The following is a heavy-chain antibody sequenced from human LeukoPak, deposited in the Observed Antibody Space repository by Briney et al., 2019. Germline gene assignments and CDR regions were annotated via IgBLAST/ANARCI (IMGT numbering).Heavy chain of an antibody. J-gene: IGHJ4*02. D-gene: IGHD1-26*01. CDR1: GGSISSSSYS. Sequence: SETLSLTCTVSGGSISSSSYSWGWIRQPPGKGLEWIGSIYYSGSTYYNPSLKSRVTISVDTSKNQFSLKLSSVTAADTAVYYCARLPGSYRGYFDYWGQGTLVTVSS. CDR2: IYYSGST. V-gene: IGHV4-39*01. CDR3: ARLPGSYRGYFDY.